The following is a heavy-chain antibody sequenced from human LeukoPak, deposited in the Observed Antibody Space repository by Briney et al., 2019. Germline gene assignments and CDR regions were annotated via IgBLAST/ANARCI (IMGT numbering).Heavy chain of an antibody. V-gene: IGHV3-23*01. Sequence: PGGSLRLSCAASGFTVSSYAMSWVRQAPGKGLEWVSAISGSGGDTYYADSVKGRFTISRDNSKNTLYLQMNSLRAEETAVYYCAKYRKVRPTEALDYWGQGTLVTVSS. CDR2: ISGSGGDT. CDR3: AKYRKVRPTEALDY. J-gene: IGHJ4*02. CDR1: GFTVSSYA. D-gene: IGHD1-14*01.